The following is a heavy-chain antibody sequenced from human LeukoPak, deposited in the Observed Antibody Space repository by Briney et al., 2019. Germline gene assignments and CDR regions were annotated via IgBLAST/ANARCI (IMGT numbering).Heavy chain of an antibody. CDR3: ARGGYYGSGNDFRFDP. J-gene: IGHJ5*02. Sequence: PSETLSLTCTVSGGSISSYYWSWIRQPPGKGLEWIGYIYYSGSTNYKPSLRSRVTISVDTSKNQFSLKLSSVTAADTAVYYCARGGYYGSGNDFRFDPWGQGTLVTVSS. CDR1: GGSISSYY. V-gene: IGHV4-59*01. CDR2: IYYSGST. D-gene: IGHD3-10*01.